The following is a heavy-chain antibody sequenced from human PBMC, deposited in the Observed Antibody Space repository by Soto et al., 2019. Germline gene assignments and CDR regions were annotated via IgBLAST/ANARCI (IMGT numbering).Heavy chain of an antibody. Sequence: QLQLQESGSGLVKPSQTLSLTCAVSGGSISSGGYSWSWIRQPPGKGLEWIGYIYHRGSTYYNPSPRSRVTMSVDRSKNQFSLKLSSVTAADTAVYYCARGRTTVTTLDCWCQGTLGTVSS. CDR2: IYHRGST. CDR3: ARGRTTVTTLDC. V-gene: IGHV4-30-2*01. CDR1: GGSISSGGYS. J-gene: IGHJ4*02. D-gene: IGHD4-4*01.